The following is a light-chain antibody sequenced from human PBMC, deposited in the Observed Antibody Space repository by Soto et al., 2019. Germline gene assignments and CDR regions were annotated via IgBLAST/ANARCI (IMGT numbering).Light chain of an antibody. V-gene: IGKV3-20*01. CDR3: QQYAASPTS. Sequence: ETVMTQSPVTLSVSPGDTATLSCRASQRVSSYLAWYQQKPGQAPRLLIYDASNRATGIPDRFSGSGSGTDFTLTIDRLEPEDFAVYSCQQYAASPTSFGPGTKVDIK. CDR1: QRVSSY. J-gene: IGKJ3*01. CDR2: DAS.